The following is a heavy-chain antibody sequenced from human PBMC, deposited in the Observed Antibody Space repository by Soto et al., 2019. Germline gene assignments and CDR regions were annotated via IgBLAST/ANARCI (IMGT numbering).Heavy chain of an antibody. CDR1: GFTFSSYA. CDR2: IKSKTDGGTT. Sequence: GGSLRLSCAASGFTFSSYAMSWVRQAPGKGLEWVGRIKSKTDGGTTDYAAPVKGRFTISRDDSKNTLYLQMNSLKTEDTAVYYCTTEVPYYDFWSGYYTLGAFDIWGQGTMVTVSS. J-gene: IGHJ3*02. D-gene: IGHD3-3*01. V-gene: IGHV3-15*01. CDR3: TTEVPYYDFWSGYYTLGAFDI.